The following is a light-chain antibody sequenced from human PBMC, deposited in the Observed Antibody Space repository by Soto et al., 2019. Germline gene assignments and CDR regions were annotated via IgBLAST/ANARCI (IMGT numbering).Light chain of an antibody. Sequence: EIVLTQSPGTLSLSPGERATLSCRASQTVSSNYLAWYQQRPGQAPRLLIYGASTRATGIPDRFSGSGSGTDFTLTITRLEPEDCAVYYCQQYAGSPFTFGPGTKVDIK. CDR3: QQYAGSPFT. V-gene: IGKV3-20*01. CDR1: QTVSSNY. CDR2: GAS. J-gene: IGKJ3*01.